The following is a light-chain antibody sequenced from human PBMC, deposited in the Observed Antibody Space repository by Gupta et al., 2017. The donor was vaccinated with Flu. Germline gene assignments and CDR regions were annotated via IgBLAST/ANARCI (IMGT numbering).Light chain of an antibody. V-gene: IGKV3-11*01. CDR2: DAS. CDR3: QQRSNWWT. J-gene: IGKJ1*01. CDR1: QSVSSY. Sequence: SPATLSLSPGERATLSCRASQSVSSYLAWYQQKPGQAPRLLIYDASNRATGIPARFSGSGSGTDFTLTISSLEPEDFAVYYCQQRSNWWTFGQGTKVEIK.